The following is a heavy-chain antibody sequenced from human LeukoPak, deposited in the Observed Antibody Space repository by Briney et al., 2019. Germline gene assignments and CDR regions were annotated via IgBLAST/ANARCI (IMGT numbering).Heavy chain of an antibody. CDR2: IYSGGGT. CDR3: ARDSNGPAF. D-gene: IGHD6-19*01. Sequence: GGSLRLSRVASGFIFSNSYMSWVRQAPGRGLEWVSVIYSGGGTFYSDSVKGRFTISRDYSKSTLYLQMNSLRADDTAVYYCARDSNGPAFWGQGTLVTVSS. V-gene: IGHV3-53*01. J-gene: IGHJ4*02. CDR1: GFIFSNSY.